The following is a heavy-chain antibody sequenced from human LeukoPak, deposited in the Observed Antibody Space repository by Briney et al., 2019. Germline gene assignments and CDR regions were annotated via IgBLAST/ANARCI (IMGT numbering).Heavy chain of an antibody. D-gene: IGHD3-10*01. CDR1: GGSISGISYF. CDR2: IYYSGNT. J-gene: IGHJ4*02. Sequence: SETLSLTCAVSGGSISGISYFWGWLRPPPGKGLEWIASIYYSGNTYYNPSLKSRVTISVDTSKNQFSLKLSSVTAADTAVYYCARLKEGIDYWGQGTLVTVSS. V-gene: IGHV4-39*01. CDR3: ARLKEGIDY.